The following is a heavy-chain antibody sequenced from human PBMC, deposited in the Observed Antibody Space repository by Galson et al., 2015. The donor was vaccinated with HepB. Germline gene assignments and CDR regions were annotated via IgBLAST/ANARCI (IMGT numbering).Heavy chain of an antibody. Sequence: SLRLSCAASGFTFSGSAMHWVRQASGKGLEWVGRIRSKANSYATAYAASVKGRFTISRDDSKNTAYLQMNSLKTEDTAVYYCTGTTSSSWYSNYYYGMDVWGQGTTVTVSS. J-gene: IGHJ6*02. CDR3: TGTTSSSWYSNYYYGMDV. CDR1: GFTFSGSA. V-gene: IGHV3-73*01. CDR2: IRSKANSYAT. D-gene: IGHD6-13*01.